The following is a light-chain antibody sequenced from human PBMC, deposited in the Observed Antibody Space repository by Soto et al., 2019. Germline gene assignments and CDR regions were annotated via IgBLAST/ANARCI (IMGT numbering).Light chain of an antibody. V-gene: IGKV3-20*01. Sequence: EMVLTQSPGTLSLSLGERATLSCRASQSLRTNSLAWYQQKPGQAPRLLISGVYSRAAGIPDRFSGSGSGTDFTLTISRLEPEDFAVYYCQQYGSSGTFGQGTRLEIK. CDR2: GVY. J-gene: IGKJ5*01. CDR3: QQYGSSGT. CDR1: QSLRTNS.